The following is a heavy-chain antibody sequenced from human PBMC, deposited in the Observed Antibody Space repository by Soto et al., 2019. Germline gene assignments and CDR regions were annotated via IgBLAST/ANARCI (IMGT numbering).Heavy chain of an antibody. Sequence: GGSLRLSCAASGFSFGDYYMTWIRQAPAKGLVWVSYISSSGRYTNYPDILKGRFTISRDNARNSVSLQMNRLRAEDTALYYCARVHEGFEGSVSYFDSWGRGTLVTVSS. D-gene: IGHD3-10*01. CDR1: GFSFGDYY. V-gene: IGHV3-11*06. J-gene: IGHJ4*02. CDR3: ARVHEGFEGSVSYFDS. CDR2: ISSSGRYT.